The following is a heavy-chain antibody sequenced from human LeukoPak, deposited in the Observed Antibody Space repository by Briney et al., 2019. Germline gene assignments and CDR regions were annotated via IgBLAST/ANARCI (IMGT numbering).Heavy chain of an antibody. CDR2: IYYDGSSK. D-gene: IGHD6-13*01. Sequence: GGSLRLSCAASGFTFSNHWMSWVRQPPGKGLEWVAIIYYDGSSKYYADSVKGRFTISRDNSKNTLYLQMNSLTAEDTALYYCASGRRAATGAGYYFDYWGQGTLVTVSS. J-gene: IGHJ4*02. CDR3: ASGRRAATGAGYYFDY. CDR1: GFTFSNHW. V-gene: IGHV3-33*08.